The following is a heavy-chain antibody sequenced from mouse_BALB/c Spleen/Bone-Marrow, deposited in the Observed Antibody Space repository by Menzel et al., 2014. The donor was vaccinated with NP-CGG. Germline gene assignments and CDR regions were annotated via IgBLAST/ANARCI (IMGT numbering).Heavy chain of an antibody. V-gene: IGHV14-3*02. CDR2: IDPANGNT. CDR3: ARYYYGSSLFAY. Sequence: EVQRVESGAELVKPGASVKLSCTASGFNIKDTYMHWVKQRPEQGLEWIGRIDPANGNTKYDPKFQDKATITADTSSNTAYLQLSSLTSEDTAAYYCARYYYGSSLFAYWGQGTLVTVSA. D-gene: IGHD1-1*01. CDR1: GFNIKDTY. J-gene: IGHJ3*01.